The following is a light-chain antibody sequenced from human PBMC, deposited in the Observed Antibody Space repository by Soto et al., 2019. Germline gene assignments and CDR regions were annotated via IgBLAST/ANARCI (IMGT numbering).Light chain of an antibody. CDR3: QHYGTSAL. J-gene: IGKJ3*01. CDR2: AS. Sequence: EIVLTQSPGTLSLSPGERATLSCRASQSVSDSYLAWYQQKPGQAPRLLIYASSRATGIPDRFSGSGSGTDFTLTISGLGPEDFAVYYCQHYGTSALFGPGTKVDIK. V-gene: IGKV3-20*01. CDR1: QSVSDSY.